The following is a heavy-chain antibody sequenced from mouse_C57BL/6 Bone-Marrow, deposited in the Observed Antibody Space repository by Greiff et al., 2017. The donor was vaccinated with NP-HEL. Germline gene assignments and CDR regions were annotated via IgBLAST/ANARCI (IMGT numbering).Heavy chain of an antibody. Sequence: VKVVESGAELVKPGASVKMSCKASGYTFTSYWITWVKQRPGQGLEWIGDIYPGSGSTNYNEKFKSKATLTVDTSSSTAYMQLSSLTSEDSAVYYCARWDRAYYSNYWYFDVWGTGTTVTVSS. D-gene: IGHD2-5*01. CDR3: ARWDRAYYSNYWYFDV. CDR1: GYTFTSYW. CDR2: IYPGSGST. V-gene: IGHV1-55*01. J-gene: IGHJ1*03.